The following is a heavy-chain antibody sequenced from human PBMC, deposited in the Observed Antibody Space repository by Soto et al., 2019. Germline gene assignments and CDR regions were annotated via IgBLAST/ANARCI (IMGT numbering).Heavy chain of an antibody. Sequence: QVQLVQSGAEVKKPGSSVKVSCKASGGTFSSYAISWVRQAPGQGLEWMGGIIPIFGTANYAQKFQGRVTINADESTSTAYMELSRLRSEDTAVYYCASYCSGGSCYSRGYYYYGMDVWGQGTTVTVSS. D-gene: IGHD2-15*01. CDR3: ASYCSGGSCYSRGYYYYGMDV. CDR2: IIPIFGTA. CDR1: GGTFSSYA. J-gene: IGHJ6*02. V-gene: IGHV1-69*01.